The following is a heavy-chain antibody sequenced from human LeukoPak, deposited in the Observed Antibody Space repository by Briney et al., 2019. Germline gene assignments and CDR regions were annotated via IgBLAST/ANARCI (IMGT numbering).Heavy chain of an antibody. D-gene: IGHD5-12*01. CDR3: ARHKGVYEYSGYDLGGWFDP. CDR2: IYYSGST. Sequence: SETLSLTCTVSGGSISGSSYYWGWIRQPPGKGREWIGSIYYSGSTYYNPSLKSRVTISVDTSKNQFSLKLSSVTAADTAVYYCARHKGVYEYSGYDLGGWFDPWGQGTLVTVSS. J-gene: IGHJ5*02. V-gene: IGHV4-39*01. CDR1: GGSISGSSYY.